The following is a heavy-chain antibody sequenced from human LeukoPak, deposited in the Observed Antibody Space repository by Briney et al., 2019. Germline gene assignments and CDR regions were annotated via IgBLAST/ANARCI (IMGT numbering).Heavy chain of an antibody. D-gene: IGHD1-26*01. Sequence: ASVKVSCKASGFTFTSSAMQWLRQARGQRLEWIGWIVVGSGNTNYAQKFQERVTITRDMSTSRAYMELSSLRSEDTAVYYCAAVQVGANYYFDYWGQGTLVTVSS. CDR1: GFTFTSSA. CDR2: IVVGSGNT. J-gene: IGHJ4*02. V-gene: IGHV1-58*02. CDR3: AAVQVGANYYFDY.